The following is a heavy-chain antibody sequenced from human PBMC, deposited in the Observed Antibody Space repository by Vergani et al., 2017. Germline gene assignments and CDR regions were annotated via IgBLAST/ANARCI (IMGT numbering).Heavy chain of an antibody. CDR1: GFTLSNYD. Sequence: QVQLVESGGGVVQRGGSLRLSCATSGFTLSNYDMQWIRQGPGKGLELVAFIQFDGSNQYYADSVKGRFTLSRDFSKNKLYLQMNSLRTDDTATYYCAKHFRSWGIDYWGQGTQVIVSS. V-gene: IGHV3-30*02. CDR3: AKHFRSWGIDY. J-gene: IGHJ4*02. CDR2: IQFDGSNQ. D-gene: IGHD3-10*01.